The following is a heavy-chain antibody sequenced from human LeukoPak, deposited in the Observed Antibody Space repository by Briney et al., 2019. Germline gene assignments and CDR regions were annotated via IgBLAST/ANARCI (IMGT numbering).Heavy chain of an antibody. Sequence: GGSLRLSCAASGFTFSSYGMSWVRQAPGKGLEWVSGISGSGGSTYYADSVKGRFTISRDNAKNSLYLQMNSLRAEDTAVYYCARDDYAYYYGSGAVDYWGQGTLVTVSS. D-gene: IGHD3-10*01. V-gene: IGHV3-23*01. CDR2: ISGSGGST. CDR1: GFTFSSYG. CDR3: ARDDYAYYYGSGAVDY. J-gene: IGHJ4*02.